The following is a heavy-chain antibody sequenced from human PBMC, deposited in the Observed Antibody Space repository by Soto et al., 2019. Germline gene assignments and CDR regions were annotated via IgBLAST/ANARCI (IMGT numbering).Heavy chain of an antibody. CDR3: AREKYSSGYDY. D-gene: IGHD6-19*01. Sequence: GRSLRLSCAASGLLVSNNYMSWARQAPGKGLEWVSVIYSGGSTYYADSVKGRFTISRDNSKNTLYLQMNSLRAEDTAVYYCAREKYSSGYDYWGQGTLVTVSS. V-gene: IGHV3-53*01. CDR2: IYSGGST. CDR1: GLLVSNNY. J-gene: IGHJ4*02.